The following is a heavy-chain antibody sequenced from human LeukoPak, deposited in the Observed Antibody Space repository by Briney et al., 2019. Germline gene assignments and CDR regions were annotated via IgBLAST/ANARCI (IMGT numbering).Heavy chain of an antibody. J-gene: IGHJ4*02. CDR1: GFTFSSYG. CDR2: ISYDGSNK. CDR3: AKRAAAGTFDFDY. D-gene: IGHD6-13*01. V-gene: IGHV3-30*18. Sequence: GRSLRFSCAASGFTFSSYGMHWVRQAPGKGLEWVAVISYDGSNKYYADSVKGRFTISRDNSKNTLYLQMNSLRAEDTAVYYCAKRAAAGTFDFDYWGQGTLVTVSS.